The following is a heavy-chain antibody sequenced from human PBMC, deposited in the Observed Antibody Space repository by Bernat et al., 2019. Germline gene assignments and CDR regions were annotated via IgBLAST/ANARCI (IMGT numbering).Heavy chain of an antibody. CDR1: GLTFRSYA. CDR3: AKQWLALDY. J-gene: IGHJ4*02. D-gene: IGHD6-19*01. V-gene: IGHV3-23*01. CDR2: ISESVEST. Sequence: EVQLLESGGDLVQAGGSLTLSCTVSGLTFRSYAISWVRQAPGKGLEWVSSISESVESTFYADSVKGRFTVSRDNSKSTLYLQMNSLRAEDTAVYDCAKQWLALDYWGQGTLVTVSS.